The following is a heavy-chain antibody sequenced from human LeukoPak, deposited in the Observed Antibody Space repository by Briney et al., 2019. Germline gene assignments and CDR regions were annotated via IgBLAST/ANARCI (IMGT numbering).Heavy chain of an antibody. CDR3: VRDGEGLAISVNYWFDL. CDR1: GFTFTRYE. J-gene: IGHJ5*02. D-gene: IGHD3-10*01. V-gene: IGHV1-8*01. Sequence: ASVKVSCKASGFTFTRYEINWVRQATGHGLEWMGWMNPNNGNTGYAQTFQGRVTMTRDTFTSTAYMELRSLTSEDTAVYYCVRDGEGLAISVNYWFDLWGQGTLVTVSS. CDR2: MNPNNGNT.